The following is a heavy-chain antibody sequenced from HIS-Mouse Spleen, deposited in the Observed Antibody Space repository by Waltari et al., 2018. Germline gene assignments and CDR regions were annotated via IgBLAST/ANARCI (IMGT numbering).Heavy chain of an antibody. Sequence: QLQLQESGPGLVKPSETLSLTCTVSGGSISSSSYYWGWIRPPPGKGLEWIGSSYYRGRTCYNPSLKSRVPISVDTSKNQFSLKLSSVTAADTAVYYCAREIPYSSSWYDWYFDLWGRGTLVTVSS. J-gene: IGHJ2*01. D-gene: IGHD6-13*01. CDR2: SYYRGRT. V-gene: IGHV4-39*07. CDR1: GGSISSSSYY. CDR3: AREIPYSSSWYDWYFDL.